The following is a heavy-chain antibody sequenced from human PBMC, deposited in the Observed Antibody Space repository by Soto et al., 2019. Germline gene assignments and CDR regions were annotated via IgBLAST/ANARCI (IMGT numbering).Heavy chain of an antibody. CDR1: GFTFSYYY. CDR3: ARANGMYSGSLGAFDI. Sequence: GGSLILSCAASGFTFSYYYMSWIRQAPGKGLEWVSYISSSSSYTNYADSVKGRFTISRDNARNSLYLQMNSLRAEDTAVYYCARANGMYSGSLGAFDIWGQGTMVTVSS. D-gene: IGHD1-26*01. V-gene: IGHV3-11*06. J-gene: IGHJ3*02. CDR2: ISSSSSYT.